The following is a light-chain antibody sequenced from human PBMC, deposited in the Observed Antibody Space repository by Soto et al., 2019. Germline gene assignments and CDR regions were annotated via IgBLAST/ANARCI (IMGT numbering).Light chain of an antibody. CDR2: WSS. CDR1: QNVLYSSNNKHY. Sequence: DIVMTQSPDSLAVSLGESATINCKSSQNVLYSSNNKHYLAWYQQKPGQPTKLLMYWSSNRESGLPDRFSGSGSGTDFNITINSLQADDVALNYGQQYYTTPVHFGPATNVDI. CDR3: QQYYTTPVH. J-gene: IGKJ3*01. V-gene: IGKV4-1*01.